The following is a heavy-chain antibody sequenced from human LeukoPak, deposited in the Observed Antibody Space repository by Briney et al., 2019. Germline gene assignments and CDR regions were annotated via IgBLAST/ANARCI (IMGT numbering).Heavy chain of an antibody. CDR3: ARGSYWGPIDY. D-gene: IGHD1-26*01. CDR2: IRSKANSYAT. J-gene: IGHJ4*02. CDR1: GFTFSGSA. Sequence: PGGSLRLSCAAPGFTFSGSAMHWVRQASGKGLEWVGRIRSKANSYATAYAALVKGRFTISRDDSKNSLYLQMNSLKTEDTAVYYCARGSYWGPIDYWGQGTLVTVSS. V-gene: IGHV3-73*01.